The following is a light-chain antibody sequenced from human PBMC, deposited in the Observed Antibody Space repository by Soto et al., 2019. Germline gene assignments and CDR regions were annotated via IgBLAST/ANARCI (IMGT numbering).Light chain of an antibody. Sequence: QSALTQPASVSGSPGQSITISCTGTSSDVGGYNYVSWYQHHPGKAPKLMIYDVSNRPSGVSNRFSGSKSGNTASLTISGLQPEDEXDYYCSSYTTSNTRQIVFGTGTKVTVL. CDR2: DVS. J-gene: IGLJ1*01. V-gene: IGLV2-14*03. CDR1: SSDVGGYNY. CDR3: SSYTTSNTRQIV.